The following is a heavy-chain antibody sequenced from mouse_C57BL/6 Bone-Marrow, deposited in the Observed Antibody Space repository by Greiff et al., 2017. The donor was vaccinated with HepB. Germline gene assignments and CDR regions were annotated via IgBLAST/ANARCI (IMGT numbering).Heavy chain of an antibody. CDR3: ARGGYGSSSWFAY. CDR2: IYPRSGNT. J-gene: IGHJ3*01. D-gene: IGHD1-1*01. CDR1: GYTFTSYG. V-gene: IGHV1-81*01. Sequence: QVQLQQSGAELARPGASVKLSCKASGYTFTSYGISWVKQRTGQGLEWIGEIYPRSGNTYYNEKFKGKATLTAAKSSSTAYMELRSLTSEDSAVYFCARGGYGSSSWFAYWGQGTLVTVSA.